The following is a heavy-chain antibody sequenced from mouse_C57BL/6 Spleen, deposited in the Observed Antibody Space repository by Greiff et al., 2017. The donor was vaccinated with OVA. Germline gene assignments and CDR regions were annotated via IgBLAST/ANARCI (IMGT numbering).Heavy chain of an antibody. Sequence: VQLQQSGPELVKPGASVKISCKASGYTFTDYYMNWVKQSHGKSLEWIGDINPNNGGTSYNQKFKGKATLTVDKSSSTAYMELRSLTSEDSAVYYCARQGRPLAYFDYWGQGTTLTVSS. CDR1: GYTFTDYY. V-gene: IGHV1-26*01. CDR2: INPNNGGT. CDR3: ARQGRPLAYFDY. J-gene: IGHJ2*01.